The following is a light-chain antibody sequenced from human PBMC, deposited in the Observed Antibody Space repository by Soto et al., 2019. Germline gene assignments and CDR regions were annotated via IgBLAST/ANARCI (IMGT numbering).Light chain of an antibody. V-gene: IGKV1-39*01. J-gene: IGKJ1*01. Sequence: DIQMTQSPSSLSASVGDRVTITCRASQNIRSYLNWYQQKPGKAPQLLIYATSSLQTGVPSRFNASGSGTDFSLVISDLQPEDSATYDGQQGYRSRWTSGRRTKVEI. CDR1: QNIRSY. CDR3: QQGYRSRWT. CDR2: ATS.